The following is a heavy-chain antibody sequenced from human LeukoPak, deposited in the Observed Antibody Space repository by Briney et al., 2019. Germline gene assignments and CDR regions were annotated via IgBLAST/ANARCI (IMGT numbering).Heavy chain of an antibody. CDR1: GFTFTSYD. D-gene: IGHD6-19*01. CDR3: AKDSPRSSGWFYFDY. V-gene: IGHV3-23*01. J-gene: IGHJ4*02. CDR2: ISNGADRA. Sequence: PGGSLRLTCVASGFTFTSYDMCWVRQAPGKGLEWVSGISNGADRAYYADSVKGRFTISRDNSKNTLYLQMDSLRAEDTAVYFCAKDSPRSSGWFYFDYWGQGALVTVSS.